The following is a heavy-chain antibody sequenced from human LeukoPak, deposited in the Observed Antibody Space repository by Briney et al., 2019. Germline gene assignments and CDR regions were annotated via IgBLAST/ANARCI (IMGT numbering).Heavy chain of an antibody. D-gene: IGHD1/OR15-1a*01. V-gene: IGHV3-74*01. CDR2: ITSDGSDT. CDR3: ATGGQQYYDY. CDR1: GLAFRNYW. J-gene: IGHJ4*02. Sequence: GGSLRLSCAASGLAFRNYWMHWVRQAPGKGLIWLSRITSDGSDTIYADPGKGRFTISRDNAKNTVYLQMNSLSAEDTAVYYCATGGQQYYDYWGQGTLVTVSS.